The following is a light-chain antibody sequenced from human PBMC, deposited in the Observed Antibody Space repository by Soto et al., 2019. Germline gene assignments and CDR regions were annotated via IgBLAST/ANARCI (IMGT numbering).Light chain of an antibody. CDR2: GAS. CDR1: RDISNS. CDR3: QQTSAFPRT. Sequence: DIQMTQSPSSVSASVGDRLTITCRASRDISNSLDWYQQTPGKAPKLLLRGASSLHRGVPSRLSGGGEGTECTLTISILQPEDFATDYCQQTSAFPRTFGQGPKVDVK. J-gene: IGKJ1*01. V-gene: IGKV1-12*01.